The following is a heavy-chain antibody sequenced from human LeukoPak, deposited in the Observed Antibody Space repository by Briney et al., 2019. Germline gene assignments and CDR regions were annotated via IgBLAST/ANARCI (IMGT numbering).Heavy chain of an antibody. CDR1: GYTLTELS. D-gene: IGHD6-13*01. V-gene: IGHV1-24*01. CDR3: ARGTHRWRYSSSWYESDY. Sequence: GASVTVSCKVSGYTLTELSMHWVRQAPGKGLEWMGGFDPEDGETIYAQKFQGRVTMTEDTSTDTAYMELSSLRSEDTAVYYCARGTHRWRYSSSWYESDYWGQGTLVTVSS. CDR2: FDPEDGET. J-gene: IGHJ4*02.